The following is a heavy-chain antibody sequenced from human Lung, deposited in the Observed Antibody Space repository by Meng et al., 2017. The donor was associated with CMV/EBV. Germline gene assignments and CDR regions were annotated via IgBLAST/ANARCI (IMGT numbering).Heavy chain of an antibody. Sequence: GGSLRLSCAASGFTFSSYAMSWVRQAPGKGLEWVSAISGSGGSTYYADSVKGRFTISRDNSKNTLYLQMNSLRAEDTAVYYCAKDQSSWYGTGDDNLFDRWREGXVVTVSS. V-gene: IGHV3-23*01. CDR1: GFTFSSYA. CDR2: ISGSGGST. D-gene: IGHD6-13*01. CDR3: AKDQSSWYGTGDDNLFDR. J-gene: IGHJ5*02.